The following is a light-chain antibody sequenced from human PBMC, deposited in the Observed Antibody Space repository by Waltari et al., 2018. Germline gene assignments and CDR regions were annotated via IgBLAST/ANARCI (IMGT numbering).Light chain of an antibody. Sequence: DIVMTQSPDSLAVSLGERAPRNCKSSQSILYRSSNRNALAWYQQKPGQPPKLLFFWAATREYGAPDRFSVSGSGTDFTLTISSLQAEDVAVYYCQQYYNAPLTFGGGTKVEIK. V-gene: IGKV4-1*01. CDR3: QQYYNAPLT. J-gene: IGKJ4*01. CDR2: WAA. CDR1: QSILYRSSNRNA.